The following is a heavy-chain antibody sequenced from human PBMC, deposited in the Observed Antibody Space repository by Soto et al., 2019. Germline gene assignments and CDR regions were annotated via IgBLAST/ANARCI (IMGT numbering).Heavy chain of an antibody. Sequence: GSLRLSCAASGFTFSSYAMSWVRQAPGKGLEWVSAISGSGGSTYYADSVKGRFTISRDNSKNTVYLQMNSLRAEDTAIYYCAKDLNYYDTSGYLEGTDYWGQGTLVTVSS. J-gene: IGHJ4*02. CDR2: ISGSGGST. V-gene: IGHV3-23*01. D-gene: IGHD3-22*01. CDR1: GFTFSSYA. CDR3: AKDLNYYDTSGYLEGTDY.